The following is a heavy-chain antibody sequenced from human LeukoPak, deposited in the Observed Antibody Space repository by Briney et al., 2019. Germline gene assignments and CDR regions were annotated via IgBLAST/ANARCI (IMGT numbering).Heavy chain of an antibody. Sequence: PGGSLRLSCAASGFTFSSYAMSWVRQAPGKGLEWVSAISGSGGSTYYADSVKGRFTISRANSKNTLYLQMNSLRAEDTAVYYCAKDRKTYYYDSSGSHNWFDPWGQGTLVTVSS. V-gene: IGHV3-23*01. J-gene: IGHJ5*02. CDR3: AKDRKTYYYDSSGSHNWFDP. CDR2: ISGSGGST. D-gene: IGHD3-22*01. CDR1: GFTFSSYA.